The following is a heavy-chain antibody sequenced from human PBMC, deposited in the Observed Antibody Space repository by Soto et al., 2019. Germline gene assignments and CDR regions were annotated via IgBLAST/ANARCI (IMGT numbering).Heavy chain of an antibody. D-gene: IGHD5-18*01. CDR1: GGTFSSYA. Sequence: ASVKVSCEASGGTFSSYAISWVRQAPGQGLEWMGGIIPIFGTANYAQKFQGRVTITADKSTSTAYMELSSLRSEDTAVYYCAGGYSYGYYDFDYWGQGTQVTVSS. CDR2: IIPIFGTA. CDR3: AGGYSYGYYDFDY. V-gene: IGHV1-69*06. J-gene: IGHJ4*02.